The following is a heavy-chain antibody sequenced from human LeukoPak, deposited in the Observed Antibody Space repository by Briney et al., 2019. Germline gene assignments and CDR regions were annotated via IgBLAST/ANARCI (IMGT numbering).Heavy chain of an antibody. Sequence: GASVKVSCKASGYTFTSYGISWVRQAPGQGLEWMGWISAYNGNTNYAQKLQGRVAMTTDTSTSTAYMELRSLRSDDTAVYYCAREYYGILTGYYREVDYWGQGTLVTVSS. J-gene: IGHJ4*02. D-gene: IGHD3-9*01. CDR2: ISAYNGNT. CDR3: AREYYGILTGYYREVDY. CDR1: GYTFTSYG. V-gene: IGHV1-18*01.